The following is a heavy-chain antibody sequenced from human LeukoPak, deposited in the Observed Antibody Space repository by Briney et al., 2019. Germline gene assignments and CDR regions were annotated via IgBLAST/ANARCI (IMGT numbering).Heavy chain of an antibody. CDR2: ISSSGSTI. D-gene: IGHD1-26*01. CDR3: ARVDEWELPYFDY. V-gene: IGHV3-11*01. CDR1: GFTFSDYY. J-gene: IGHJ4*02. Sequence: GGSLRLSCAASGFTFSDYYMSWIRQAPGKGLEWVSYISSSGSTIYYADSVKGRFTISRDNAKNSLYLQMSSLRAEDTAVYYCARVDEWELPYFDYWGQGTLVTVSS.